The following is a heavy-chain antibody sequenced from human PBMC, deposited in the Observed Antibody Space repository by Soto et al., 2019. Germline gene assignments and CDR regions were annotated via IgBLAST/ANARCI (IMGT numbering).Heavy chain of an antibody. D-gene: IGHD3-10*01. J-gene: IGHJ6*02. V-gene: IGHV4-31*03. Sequence: SETLSLTCTVSGGSISSGGYYWGWIRQHPGKGLEWIWYIYYSGSTNYNPSLKSRVTISVDTSKNQFSLKLSSVTAADTAVYYCARGPSLLWFGEAGYYYYYGMDVWGQGTTVTVSS. CDR3: ARGPSLLWFGEAGYYYYYGMDV. CDR2: IYYSGST. CDR1: GGSISSGGYY.